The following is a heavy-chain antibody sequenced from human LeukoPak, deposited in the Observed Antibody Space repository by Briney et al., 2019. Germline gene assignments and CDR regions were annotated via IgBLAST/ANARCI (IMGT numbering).Heavy chain of an antibody. CDR2: INANSGGT. V-gene: IGHV1-2*06. CDR3: ARALKGIAAAKLGLAY. Sequence: ASVKVPCKASGYTFTGYYMHWLRQAPGQGLEWMGRINANSGGTNYAQKFQGRVTMTRDTSISTAYMEPSRLRSDDTAVYYCARALKGIAAAKLGLAYWGQGTLVTVSS. CDR1: GYTFTGYY. D-gene: IGHD6-13*01. J-gene: IGHJ4*02.